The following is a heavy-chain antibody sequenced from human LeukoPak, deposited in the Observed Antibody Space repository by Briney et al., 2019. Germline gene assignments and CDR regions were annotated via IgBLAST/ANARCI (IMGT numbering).Heavy chain of an antibody. CDR1: GGSISSYY. D-gene: IGHD6-13*01. Sequence: SETLSLTCTVSGGSISSYYWSWIRQPPGKGLEWIGEINHSGSTNYNPSLKSRVTISVDTSKNQFSLKLSSVTAADTAVYYCARSPSSWRRRFDYWGQGTLVTVSS. J-gene: IGHJ4*02. CDR2: INHSGST. CDR3: ARSPSSWRRRFDY. V-gene: IGHV4-34*01.